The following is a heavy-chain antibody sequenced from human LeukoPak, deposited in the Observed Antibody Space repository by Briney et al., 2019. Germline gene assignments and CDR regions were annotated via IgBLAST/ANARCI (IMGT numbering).Heavy chain of an antibody. D-gene: IGHD1-7*01. CDR1: GISFNIHV. J-gene: IGHJ5*02. CDR3: AKDATPRNAIWDYFDL. Sequence: GGSPRVSCAASGISFNIHVMHRVRQALGKGLGWVSYVGGGDDAHYADSVKGRFTVSRDDSKNTVYLQMNTLRGEDTAMYYCAKDATPRNAIWDYFDLWGQGTLVTVSS. V-gene: IGHV3-23*01. CDR2: VGGGDDA.